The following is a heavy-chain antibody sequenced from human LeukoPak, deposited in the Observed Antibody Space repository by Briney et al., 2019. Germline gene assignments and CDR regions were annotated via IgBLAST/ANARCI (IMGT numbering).Heavy chain of an antibody. D-gene: IGHD6-19*01. CDR1: GGSITSSY. CDR2: IYYSGST. J-gene: IGHJ6*02. V-gene: IGHV4-59*01. CDR3: ARAVAGPYYYYYYGMDV. Sequence: SETLSLTCTVSGGSITSSYWSWIRQSPGKGLEWIGYIYYSGSTNYNPSLKSRVTISVDTSKNQFSLKLSSVTAADTAVYYCARAVAGPYYYYYYGMDVWGQGTTVTVSS.